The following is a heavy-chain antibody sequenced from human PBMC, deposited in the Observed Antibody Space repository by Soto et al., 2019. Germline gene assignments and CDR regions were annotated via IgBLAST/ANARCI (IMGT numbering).Heavy chain of an antibody. CDR1: GYTFTGYY. J-gene: IGHJ6*02. D-gene: IGHD5-12*01. Sequence: ASVKSLKASGYTFTGYYMHWVRQAPGQGLEWMGWINPNSGGTNYAQKFQGRVTMTWDTSISTAYMEVRRLRSDDTAVYYCARDGPAGGYVGGDNYYNGMDVWGQGTTVTVSS. V-gene: IGHV1-2*02. CDR2: INPNSGGT. CDR3: ARDGPAGGYVGGDNYYNGMDV.